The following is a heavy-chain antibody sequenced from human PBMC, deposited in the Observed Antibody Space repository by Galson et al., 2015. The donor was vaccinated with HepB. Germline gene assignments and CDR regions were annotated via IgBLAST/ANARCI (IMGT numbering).Heavy chain of an antibody. CDR3: TTGSALNY. J-gene: IGHJ4*02. D-gene: IGHD6-25*01. V-gene: IGHV3-15*05. Sequence: SLRLSCAASGFTFKDAHMNWARQGPGKGMEWVARVKTIAAGATTDFAAPVKGRFTMSRDDSKNTVYLQMGSLKTEDTAVYYCTTGSALNYWGQGTLVTVSS. CDR2: VKTIAAGATT. CDR1: GFTFKDAH.